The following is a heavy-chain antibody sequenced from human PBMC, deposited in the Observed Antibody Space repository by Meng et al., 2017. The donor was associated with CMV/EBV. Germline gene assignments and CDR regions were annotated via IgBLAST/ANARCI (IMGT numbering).Heavy chain of an antibody. D-gene: IGHD3-9*01. V-gene: IGHV4-39*01. Sequence: GSLRLSCTVSGGSISSSSYYWGWIRQPPGKGLEWIGSIYYSGSTYYNPSLKSRVTISVDTSKNQFSLKLSSVTAADTAVYYCASTGRLAPYYYYGMDVWGQGTTVTVSS. CDR2: IYYSGST. CDR3: ASTGRLAPYYYYGMDV. CDR1: GGSISSSSYY. J-gene: IGHJ6*02.